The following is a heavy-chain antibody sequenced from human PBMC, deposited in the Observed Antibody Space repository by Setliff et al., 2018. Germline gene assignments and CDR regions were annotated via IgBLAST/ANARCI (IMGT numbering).Heavy chain of an antibody. Sequence: ASVKVSCKVSGYTLTELSMHWVRQAPGKGLEWMGGFDPEDGETIYAQKFQGRVTMTEDTSTDTAYMELSSLRSEDTAVYYCATNSGGNTIDAFEIWGQGTMVTVSS. CDR1: GYTLTELS. D-gene: IGHD2-15*01. J-gene: IGHJ3*02. CDR3: ATNSGGNTIDAFEI. V-gene: IGHV1-24*01. CDR2: FDPEDGET.